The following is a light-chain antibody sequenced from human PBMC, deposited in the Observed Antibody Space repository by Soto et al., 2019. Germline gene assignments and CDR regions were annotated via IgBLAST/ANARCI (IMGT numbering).Light chain of an antibody. CDR1: QSVSNNY. CDR2: DAS. Sequence: EIVLTQSPGTLSLSPGERATLSCRASQSVSNNYLAWYQRKPGQARRLLIYDASKRATRIPPRYRGRASTTDPTLTASSLEPKDLAVYSGQQRSNWPITSGRGTALGIK. V-gene: IGKV3-11*01. CDR3: QQRSNWPIT. J-gene: IGKJ5*01.